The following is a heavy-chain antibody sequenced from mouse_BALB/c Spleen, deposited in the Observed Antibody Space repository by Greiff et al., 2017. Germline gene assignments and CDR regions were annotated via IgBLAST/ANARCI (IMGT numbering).Heavy chain of an antibody. V-gene: IGHV1-87*01. J-gene: IGHJ4*01. CDR1: GYTFTSYW. CDR2: IYPGDGDT. D-gene: IGHD1-1*01. Sequence: QVQLQQSGAELARPGASVKLSCKASGYTFTSYWMQWVKLRPGQGLEWIGAIYPGDGDTRYTQKFKGKATLTADKSSSTAYMQLSSLASEDSAVYYCARGYYGSSYAMDYWGQGTSVTVSS. CDR3: ARGYYGSSYAMDY.